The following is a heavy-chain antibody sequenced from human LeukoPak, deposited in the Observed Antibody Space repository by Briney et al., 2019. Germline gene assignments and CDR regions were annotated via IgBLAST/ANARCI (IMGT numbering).Heavy chain of an antibody. D-gene: IGHD3-10*01. CDR1: GYTFTSYE. V-gene: IGHV1-8*01. CDR3: ARVMVQGSDC. CDR2: MNPNSGNT. Sequence: ASVKVSCKAFGYTFTSYEINWVRQAPGQGLEWMGGMNPNSGNTGYAQKFQGRVTMTRSTSISTAYMELSSLRSEDTAVYYCARVMVQGSDCWGQGTLVTVSS. J-gene: IGHJ4*02.